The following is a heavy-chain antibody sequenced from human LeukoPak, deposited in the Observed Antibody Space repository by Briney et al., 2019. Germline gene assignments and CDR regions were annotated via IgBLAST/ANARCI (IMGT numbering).Heavy chain of an antibody. Sequence: GASVKVSCKASGGTFSSYAISWVRQAPGQGLEWMGGIIPIFGTANYAQKFQGRVTITADKSTSTAYMELRSLRSEDKAVYYCASARRAAARSYFDYWGQGTLVTVSS. V-gene: IGHV1-69*06. D-gene: IGHD6-13*01. CDR1: GGTFSSYA. J-gene: IGHJ4*02. CDR2: IIPIFGTA. CDR3: ASARRAAARSYFDY.